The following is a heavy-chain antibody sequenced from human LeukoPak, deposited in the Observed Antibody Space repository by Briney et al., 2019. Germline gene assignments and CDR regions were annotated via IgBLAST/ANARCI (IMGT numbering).Heavy chain of an antibody. CDR2: ISSSSSYI. D-gene: IGHD2-2*01. Sequence: GGSLRLSCAASGFTFSSYGIHWVRQAPGKGLEWVSSISSSSSYIYYADSVKGRFTISRDNAKNSLYLQMNSLRAEDTTVYYCARDGRYILGYCSSTSCYPDYWGQGTLVTVSS. CDR1: GFTFSSYG. V-gene: IGHV3-21*01. CDR3: ARDGRYILGYCSSTSCYPDY. J-gene: IGHJ4*02.